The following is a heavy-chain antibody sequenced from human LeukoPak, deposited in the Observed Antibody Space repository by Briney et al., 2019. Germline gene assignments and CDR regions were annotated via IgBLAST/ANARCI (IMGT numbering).Heavy chain of an antibody. CDR3: TTGGGYDAFDI. Sequence: SQTLYLTCSVSGGSFSSSSYYWSWIRPPAGKGLEWIGRIHTSGSTNYNPSLKSRVTISAETSKKQFFLKLSSVTAADAAVYSRTTGGGYDAFDIWGQGTMVTVSS. J-gene: IGHJ3*02. V-gene: IGHV4-61*02. CDR1: GGSFSSSSYY. CDR2: IHTSGST. D-gene: IGHD3-16*01.